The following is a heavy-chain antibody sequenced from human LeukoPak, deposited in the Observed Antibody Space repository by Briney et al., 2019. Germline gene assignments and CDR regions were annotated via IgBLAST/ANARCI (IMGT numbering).Heavy chain of an antibody. CDR1: GYSFTSYW. V-gene: IGHV5-10-1*01. J-gene: IGHJ5*02. CDR3: ARRYDILTGHNWFDP. D-gene: IGHD3-9*01. CDR2: IDPSDSYT. Sequence: GESLKISCKGSGYSFTSYWIGWVRQMPGKGLEWMGRIDPSDSYTNYSPSFQGHVTISADKSISTAYLQWSSLKASDTAMYYCARRYDILTGHNWFDPWGQGTLVTVSS.